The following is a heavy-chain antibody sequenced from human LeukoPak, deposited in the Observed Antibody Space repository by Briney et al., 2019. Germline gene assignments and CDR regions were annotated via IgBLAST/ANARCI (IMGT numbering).Heavy chain of an antibody. Sequence: GASVKVSCKASGYTFTSYAMHWVRQAPGQRLEWMGWINAGNGNTKYSQEFQGRVTITRDTSASTAYMELSSLRSEDMAVYYCARGGSIAARPFDPWGQGTLVTVSS. D-gene: IGHD6-6*01. CDR2: INAGNGNT. CDR3: ARGGSIAARPFDP. V-gene: IGHV1-3*03. J-gene: IGHJ5*02. CDR1: GYTFTSYA.